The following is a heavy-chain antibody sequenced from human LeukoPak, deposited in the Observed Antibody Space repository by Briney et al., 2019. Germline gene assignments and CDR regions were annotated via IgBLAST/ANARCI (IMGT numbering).Heavy chain of an antibody. V-gene: IGHV4-59*01. D-gene: IGHD6-13*01. Sequence: SETLSLTCTVSGGSISSYYWSWIRQPPGKGLEWIGYIYYSGSTNYNPSLKSRVTISVDTSKNQFSLKLSSVTAADTAVYYCASAGGSSSWYFGYWGQGTLVTVSS. CDR3: ASAGGSSSWYFGY. CDR1: GGSISSYY. J-gene: IGHJ4*02. CDR2: IYYSGST.